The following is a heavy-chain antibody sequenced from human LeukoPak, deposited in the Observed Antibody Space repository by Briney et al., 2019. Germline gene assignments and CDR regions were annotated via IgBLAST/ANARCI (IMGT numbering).Heavy chain of an antibody. CDR3: ARDSGSQGG. CDR2: INTDGSST. V-gene: IGHV3-74*01. CDR1: GFTFSNYW. J-gene: IGHJ4*02. D-gene: IGHD1-26*01. Sequence: GGSLRLSCAASGFTFSNYWMHWVRQAPGKGLVWVSRINTDGSSTRYADSVKGRFTISGDNATNTLYLQMNSLRAEDTAVYYCARDSGSQGGWGQGTLVTVSS.